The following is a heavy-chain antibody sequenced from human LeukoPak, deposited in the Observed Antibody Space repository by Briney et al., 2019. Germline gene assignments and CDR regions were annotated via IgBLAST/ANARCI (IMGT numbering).Heavy chain of an antibody. D-gene: IGHD3-3*01. Sequence: QSGGSLRLSCAASGFTVSNPYMSWVRQAPVKGLEWVSVIYSGGSTYYADSVKGRFTISRDDSKNTLYLQMNSLRAEDTAVYYCAKDRPITIFGVVPRGAFDIWGQGTMVTVSS. CDR1: GFTVSNPY. V-gene: IGHV3-53*05. CDR2: IYSGGST. CDR3: AKDRPITIFGVVPRGAFDI. J-gene: IGHJ3*02.